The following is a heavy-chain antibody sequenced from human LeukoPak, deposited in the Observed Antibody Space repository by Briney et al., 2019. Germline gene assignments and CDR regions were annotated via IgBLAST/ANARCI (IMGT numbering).Heavy chain of an antibody. J-gene: IGHJ4*02. CDR1: GFTFSSYG. V-gene: IGHV3-30*18. D-gene: IGHD2-15*01. Sequence: GGSLRLSCAASGFTFSSYGMHWVRQAPGKGLEWVAVISYDGSNKYYADSVKGRFTISRDNSKNTLYLQMNSLRAEDTAVYYCAKDAKACSGGSCLNYWGQGTLVTVSS. CDR2: ISYDGSNK. CDR3: AKDAKACSGGSCLNY.